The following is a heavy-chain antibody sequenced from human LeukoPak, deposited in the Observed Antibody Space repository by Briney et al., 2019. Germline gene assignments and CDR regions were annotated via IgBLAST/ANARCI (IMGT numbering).Heavy chain of an antibody. J-gene: IGHJ4*02. CDR1: GFIFSRYG. CDR2: IRFDGSNR. CDR3: ARDLGSHFDF. V-gene: IGHV3-30*02. Sequence: GGSLRLSCIASGFIFSRYGMHWVRQAPGKGLEWVALIRFDGSNRYYADSVKGRFSISRDNGKNTLYLQMHSLRAEDTSVYYCARDLGSHFDFWGQGTLVTVSS. D-gene: IGHD2-15*01.